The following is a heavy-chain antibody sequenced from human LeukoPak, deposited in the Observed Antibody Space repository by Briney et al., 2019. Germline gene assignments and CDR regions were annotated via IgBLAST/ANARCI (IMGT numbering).Heavy chain of an antibody. Sequence: PGGSLRLSCAASGFTFSSYGMHWVRQAPGKGLEWVAGISYDGSNKYYADSVKGRFTISRDNSKNTLYLQMNSLRAEDTAVYFCAKERGVGYYYYFDYWGQGTLVTVSS. V-gene: IGHV3-30*18. CDR1: GFTFSSYG. J-gene: IGHJ4*02. CDR2: ISYDGSNK. CDR3: AKERGVGYYYYFDY. D-gene: IGHD3-22*01.